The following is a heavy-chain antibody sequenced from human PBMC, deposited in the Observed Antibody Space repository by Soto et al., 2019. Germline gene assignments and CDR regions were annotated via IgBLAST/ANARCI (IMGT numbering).Heavy chain of an antibody. CDR3: AKTSGERYPESRVFDS. V-gene: IGHV3-23*01. J-gene: IGHJ4*02. Sequence: GGSLRLSCAASGFIFGSFAMSWVRQAPGKGLEGVSVITNSGGNTLYADSVKGRFTISRDNSKNTLYLQMTGLRDEDAAIYYCAKTSGERYPESRVFDSWGQGTRVTVSS. CDR2: ITNSGGNT. D-gene: IGHD1-1*01. CDR1: GFIFGSFA.